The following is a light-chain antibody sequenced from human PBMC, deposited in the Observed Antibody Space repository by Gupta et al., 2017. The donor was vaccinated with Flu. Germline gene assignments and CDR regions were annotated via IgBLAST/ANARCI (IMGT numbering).Light chain of an antibody. V-gene: IGLV3-21*02. CDR3: QVWDSSRNQGV. CDR1: NIEMKS. CDR2: AES. Sequence: GQTARITCEGNNIEMKSVHWFQQRPGQAPVLVVYAESGRPSGIPERFSGSNTEKQATLTISRVEAGDEADYYCQVWDSSRNQGVFGGGTKLTVL. J-gene: IGLJ2*01.